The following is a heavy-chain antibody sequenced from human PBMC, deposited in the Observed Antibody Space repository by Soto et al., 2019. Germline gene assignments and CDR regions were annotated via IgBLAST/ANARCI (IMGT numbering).Heavy chain of an antibody. CDR1: GGSISSGGYY. J-gene: IGHJ1*01. V-gene: IGHV4-31*03. D-gene: IGHD6-13*01. Sequence: QVQLQESGPGLVKPSQTLSLTCTVSGGSISSGGYYWSWIRQHPGKGLEWIGYIYYSGSTYYNPSRKSRVTISVDTSKTQFSLQLSSVTAAETAVYYCASSLSRSWYQADFQHWGQGTLVTVSS. CDR3: ASSLSRSWYQADFQH. CDR2: IYYSGST.